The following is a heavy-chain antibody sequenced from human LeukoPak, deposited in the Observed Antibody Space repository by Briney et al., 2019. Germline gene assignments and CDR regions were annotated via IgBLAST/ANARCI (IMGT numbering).Heavy chain of an antibody. D-gene: IGHD2-21*01. V-gene: IGHV3-49*03. CDR3: TREVGGAYCGGDCYDY. CDR1: GFIFSDQN. Sequence: GGSLRLSCAASGFIFSDQNMNWFRPAPGKGLEWVGFIRSKAYGGTTEYAASVKGRFTISRDDPKSIAYLQMNSLKTEDTAVYYCTREVGGAYCGGDCYDYWGQGTLVTVSS. J-gene: IGHJ4*02. CDR2: IRSKAYGGTT.